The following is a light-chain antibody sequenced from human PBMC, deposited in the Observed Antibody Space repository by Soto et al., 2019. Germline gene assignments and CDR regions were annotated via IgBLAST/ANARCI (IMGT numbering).Light chain of an antibody. CDR3: LLFDDGSCV. Sequence: QAVVTQEPSLTVSPGETVTLTCGSSTGDVTSGHYPYWFQQKPGQAPRTLIYDTSNKHSWTPARFSASLLGGKAVLTLSGAQPEDEAEYYCLLFDDGSCVFGGGTKLTVL. J-gene: IGLJ3*02. CDR2: DTS. CDR1: TGDVTSGHY. V-gene: IGLV7-46*01.